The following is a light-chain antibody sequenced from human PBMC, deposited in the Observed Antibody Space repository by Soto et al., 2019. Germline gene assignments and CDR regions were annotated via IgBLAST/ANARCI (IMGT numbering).Light chain of an antibody. V-gene: IGKV1-5*03. J-gene: IGKJ1*01. CDR2: MAS. Sequence: DIQMTQSHSTLSVSVGDRVTITCRASQSISSWLAWYQQKPGKAPNLLIYMASTFENGVPSRFSGSGSWTKFTPTITSLQPDVFASFYWPQYNVYSPTFGQGTKEEI. CDR1: QSISSW. CDR3: PQYNVYSPT.